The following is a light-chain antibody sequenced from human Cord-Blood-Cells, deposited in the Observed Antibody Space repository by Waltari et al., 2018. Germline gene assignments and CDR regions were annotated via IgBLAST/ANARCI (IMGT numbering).Light chain of an antibody. Sequence: DIQMTQSPSTLSASVGDRVTITCRASQSISRWLACYQQKPGKAPRLLIYKASSLESGAPSRFSGSGSGTEFTLSICNLQPDDFATYYCKQYNSYWTFGQGTKVEIK. J-gene: IGKJ1*01. CDR2: KAS. CDR3: KQYNSYWT. CDR1: QSISRW. V-gene: IGKV1-5*03.